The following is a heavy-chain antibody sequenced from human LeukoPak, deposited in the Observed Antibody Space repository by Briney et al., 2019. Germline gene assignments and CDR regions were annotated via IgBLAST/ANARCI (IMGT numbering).Heavy chain of an antibody. D-gene: IGHD2/OR15-2a*01. J-gene: IGHJ4*02. CDR1: GGSISSGDYY. V-gene: IGHV4-30-4*08. CDR2: IYYSGST. Sequence: PSQTLSLTCTVSGGSISSGDYYWSWIRQPPGKGLEWIGYIYYSGSTYYNPSLKSRVTISVDTSKNQFSLKLSSVTAADTAVYYCARGEGFYPCDYWGQGTLVAVSS. CDR3: ARGEGFYPCDY.